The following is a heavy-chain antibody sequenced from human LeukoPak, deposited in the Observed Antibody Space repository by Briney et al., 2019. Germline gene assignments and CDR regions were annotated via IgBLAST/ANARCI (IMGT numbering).Heavy chain of an antibody. V-gene: IGHV1-2*04. CDR1: GYTLTGYY. Sequence: ASVKVSCKASGYTLTGYYMHWVRQAPGQGLEWMGWINPNSGGTNYAQKFQGWVTMTRDTSISTAYMELSRLRSDDTAVYYCARGVAPASIWAFDIWGQGTMVTVSS. CDR3: ARGVAPASIWAFDI. J-gene: IGHJ3*02. CDR2: INPNSGGT. D-gene: IGHD2-15*01.